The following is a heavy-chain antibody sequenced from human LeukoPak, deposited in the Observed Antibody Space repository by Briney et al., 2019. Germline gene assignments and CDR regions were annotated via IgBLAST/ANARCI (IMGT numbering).Heavy chain of an antibody. CDR1: GGSISSGLYY. Sequence: SQTLSLTCTVSGGSISSGLYYWSWIRQPAGKGLEWIGRIYTSGSTNYNPSLKSRVTISLDTSKNQFSLKLSSVTAADTAVYYCARLDFSGSYYMDVWGKGTTVTISS. V-gene: IGHV4-61*02. J-gene: IGHJ6*03. CDR3: ARLDFSGSYYMDV. D-gene: IGHD3-10*01. CDR2: IYTSGST.